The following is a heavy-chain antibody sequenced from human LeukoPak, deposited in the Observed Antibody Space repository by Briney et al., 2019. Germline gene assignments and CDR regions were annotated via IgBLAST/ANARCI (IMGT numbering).Heavy chain of an antibody. Sequence: GGSLRLSCAASGFAFSSYWVHWVRQAPGKGLEWVSVIYSGGSTYYADSVKGRFTISRDNSKNTLYLQMNSLRAEDTAVYYCASGSYGTFDYWGQGTLVTVSS. CDR3: ASGSYGTFDY. CDR2: IYSGGST. CDR1: GFAFSSYW. V-gene: IGHV3-66*01. D-gene: IGHD1-26*01. J-gene: IGHJ4*02.